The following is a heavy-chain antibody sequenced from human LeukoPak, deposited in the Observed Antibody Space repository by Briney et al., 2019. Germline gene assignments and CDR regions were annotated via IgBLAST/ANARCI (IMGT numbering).Heavy chain of an antibody. J-gene: IGHJ4*02. Sequence: GGSLRLSCATSGFTFSNFGMHWVRQAPGKGLEWVAFTRHDTSDKYYADSVKGRFTISRDNSENTLFLQMNSLRIDDTAVYYCARLKAVAGPHYYFDYWGQGTLVTVSS. CDR2: TRHDTSDK. CDR3: ARLKAVAGPHYYFDY. D-gene: IGHD6-19*01. CDR1: GFTFSNFG. V-gene: IGHV3-30*02.